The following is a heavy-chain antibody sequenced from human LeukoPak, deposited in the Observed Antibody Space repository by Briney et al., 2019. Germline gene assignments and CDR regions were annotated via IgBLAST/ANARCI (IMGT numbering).Heavy chain of an antibody. Sequence: GGSLRLSCAASGFTFSSYSMNWVRQAPGKGLEWLSYIGSSGSPIYYADSVRGRFTISRDNANSLLYLQMNKLTDEDTAVYYCAKCMTSFYYEPGGQGTLVTVSP. CDR2: IGSSGSPI. CDR1: GFTFSSYS. D-gene: IGHD3-9*01. CDR3: AKCMTSFYYEP. J-gene: IGHJ5*02. V-gene: IGHV3-48*02.